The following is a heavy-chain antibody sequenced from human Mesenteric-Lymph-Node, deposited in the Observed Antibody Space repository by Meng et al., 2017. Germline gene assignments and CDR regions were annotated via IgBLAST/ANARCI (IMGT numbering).Heavy chain of an antibody. V-gene: IGHV3-7*02. Sequence: GQLVESGGVLVQPGGSLRLSCAAAGFTFSHHYMDWVRQAPGKGLEWLANIKADGSETHYLDSVKGRFVIFRDNTKNSLYLQMNSLTADDTAVYYCSNGWLYAWGPGTLVTVSS. D-gene: IGHD5-24*01. CDR2: IKADGSET. J-gene: IGHJ5*02. CDR1: GFTFSHHY. CDR3: SNGWLYA.